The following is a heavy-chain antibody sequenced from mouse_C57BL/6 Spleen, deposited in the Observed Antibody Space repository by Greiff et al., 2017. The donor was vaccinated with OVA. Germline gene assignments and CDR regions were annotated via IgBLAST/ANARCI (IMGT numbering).Heavy chain of an antibody. CDR1: GYSITSGYD. CDR2: ISYSGST. Sequence: EVQRVESGPGMVQPSQSLSLTCTVTGYSITSGYDWHWLRHFPGNKLEWMGYISYSGSTTYNPSLKSRISITHDTSKNHFFLKLNSVTTEDTATYYCARESTWYFDVWGTGTTVTVSS. V-gene: IGHV3-1*01. CDR3: ARESTWYFDV. J-gene: IGHJ1*03. D-gene: IGHD5-1*01.